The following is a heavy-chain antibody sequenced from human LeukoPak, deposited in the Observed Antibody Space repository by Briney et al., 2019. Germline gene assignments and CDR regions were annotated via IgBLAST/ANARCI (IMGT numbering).Heavy chain of an antibody. CDR2: INPNSGGT. CDR1: GYTFTGYY. CDR3: AXXXXYCSGGSCYSDY. D-gene: IGHD2-15*01. V-gene: IGHV1-2*02. Sequence: ASVKVSCKASGYTFTGYYMHWVRQAPGQGLEWMGWINPNSGGTNYAQKFQGRVTMTRDTSISTAYMELSRLRSDDTAVYYCAXXXXYCSGGSCYSDYWGQGTLVTVSS. J-gene: IGHJ4*02.